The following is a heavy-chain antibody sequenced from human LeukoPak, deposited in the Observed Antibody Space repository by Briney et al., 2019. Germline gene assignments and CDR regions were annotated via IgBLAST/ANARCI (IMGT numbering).Heavy chain of an antibody. D-gene: IGHD2-2*01. J-gene: IGHJ4*02. CDR1: GVSFSGYY. CDR3: ARGSPDIVVVPAAAAPSYYFDY. V-gene: IGHV4-34*01. Sequence: ASETLSLTCAGSGVSFSGYYWGWIRQPPGKGLEWIGEINHSGSTNYNPSLKSRVTISVDTSKNQFSLKLSSVTAADTAVYYCARGSPDIVVVPAAAAPSYYFDYGGQGTLVTVSS. CDR2: INHSGST.